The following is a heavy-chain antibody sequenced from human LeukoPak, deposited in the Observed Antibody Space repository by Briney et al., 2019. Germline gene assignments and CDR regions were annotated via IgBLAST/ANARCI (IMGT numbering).Heavy chain of an antibody. Sequence: ASVKVSCKASGYTFTNHGINWLRQAPGQGLEWMGWISTYNGNTNYAQKFQGRVTMTTDTSTSTAYMELRSLRSDDTADTAVYYCVREGPYNYDTSGYHTYDAFDIWGQGTMVTVSS. J-gene: IGHJ3*02. V-gene: IGHV1-18*01. CDR3: VREGPYNYDTSGYHTYDAFDI. D-gene: IGHD3-22*01. CDR2: ISTYNGNT. CDR1: GYTFTNHG.